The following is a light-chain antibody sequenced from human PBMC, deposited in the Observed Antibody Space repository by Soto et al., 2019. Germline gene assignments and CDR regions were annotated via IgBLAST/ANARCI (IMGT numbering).Light chain of an antibody. V-gene: IGKV3-11*01. CDR2: DAS. J-gene: IGKJ3*01. CDR3: QQRSNWPMVT. Sequence: EIVLTQSPATLSLSPGEGATFSCRASQSVSSYLAWYQQKPGQAPRLLIYDASTRATGIPARFSGSGSGTDFTLTISSLEPEDFAVYYCQQRSNWPMVTFGPGTKVDIK. CDR1: QSVSSY.